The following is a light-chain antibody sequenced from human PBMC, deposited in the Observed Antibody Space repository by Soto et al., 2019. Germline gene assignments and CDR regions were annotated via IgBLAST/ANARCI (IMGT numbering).Light chain of an antibody. V-gene: IGLV2-14*01. Sequence: QSALTQPASVSGSPGQSITISCTGTSSDVGGYNYVSWYQQHPGKAPKLTIYDVSTRPSGVSNRFSGSKSGNTASLTISGRQAEDEADYYSSSYTSSSTVVFGGGTKVTVL. CDR2: DVS. J-gene: IGLJ2*01. CDR3: SSYTSSSTVV. CDR1: SSDVGGYNY.